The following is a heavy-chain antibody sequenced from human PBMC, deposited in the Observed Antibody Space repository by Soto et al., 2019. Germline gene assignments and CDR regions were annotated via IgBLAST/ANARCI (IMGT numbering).Heavy chain of an antibody. CDR3: ARGAYTYGRPFDY. CDR2: TYYRSKWYN. V-gene: IGHV6-1*01. CDR1: GDSVSSNSAA. D-gene: IGHD5-18*01. J-gene: IGHJ4*02. Sequence: SQTLSLTCAISGDSVSSNSAAWNWIRQSPSRGLEWLGRTYYRSKWYNEYAVSVQSRITINPDTSKNQFSLQLNSVTPEDTAAYYGARGAYTYGRPFDYWGQGTLVTVSS.